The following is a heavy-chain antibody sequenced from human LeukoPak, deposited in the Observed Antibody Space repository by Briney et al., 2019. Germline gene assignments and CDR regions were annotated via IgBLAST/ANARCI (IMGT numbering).Heavy chain of an antibody. J-gene: IGHJ4*02. V-gene: IGHV4-61*02. Sequence: SETLSLTCTVSGGSISSGSYYWSWIRQPAGKGLEWIGRIYTSGSTNYNPSLKSRVTISVDTSKNQFSLKLSSVTAADTAVYYCASDSGYPYYFDYWGQGTLVTVSS. D-gene: IGHD3-22*01. CDR2: IYTSGST. CDR3: ASDSGYPYYFDY. CDR1: GGSISSGSYY.